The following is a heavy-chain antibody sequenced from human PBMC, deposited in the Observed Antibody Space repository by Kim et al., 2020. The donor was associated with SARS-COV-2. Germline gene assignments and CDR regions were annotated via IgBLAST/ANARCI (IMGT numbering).Heavy chain of an antibody. CDR2: INITGIDI. CDR3: ARAPESAGWPVIDF. J-gene: IGHJ2*01. V-gene: IGHV3-21*05. CDR1: GFTFRTYR. D-gene: IGHD3-16*02. Sequence: GGSLRLSCAASGFTFRTYRFSWVRQAPGQGLEWISYINITGIDIYNADSVKGRFTISRDNAKNSLYFQMNNLRDEDTAVYYCARAPESAGWPVIDF.